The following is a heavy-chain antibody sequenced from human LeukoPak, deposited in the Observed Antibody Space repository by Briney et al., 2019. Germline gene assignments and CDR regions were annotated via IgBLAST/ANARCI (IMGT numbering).Heavy chain of an antibody. Sequence: GGSLRLSCAASGFTVSSDYMSWVRQAPGKGLEWVSVIYSGGSTYYADSVKGRFTISRDNSKNTLYLQMNSLRAEDTAVYYCARASPRIAAAGPDAFDIWGQGTMVTVSS. CDR2: IYSGGST. J-gene: IGHJ3*02. CDR1: GFTVSSDY. D-gene: IGHD6-13*01. V-gene: IGHV3-53*01. CDR3: ARASPRIAAAGPDAFDI.